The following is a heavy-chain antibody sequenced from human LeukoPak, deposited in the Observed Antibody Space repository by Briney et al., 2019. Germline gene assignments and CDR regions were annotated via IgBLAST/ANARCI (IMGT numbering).Heavy chain of an antibody. CDR1: GFTVSSNY. CDR2: SYSGGST. J-gene: IGHJ4*02. CDR3: ARVISGWTNYFDY. D-gene: IGHD6-19*01. V-gene: IGHV3-53*01. Sequence: PGGSLRLSCAASGFTVSSNYMSWVRQAPGKGLEWVSVSYSGGSTYYADSVKGRFTISRDNSKNTLYLQMNSLRAEDTAVYYCARVISGWTNYFDYWGQGTLVTVSS.